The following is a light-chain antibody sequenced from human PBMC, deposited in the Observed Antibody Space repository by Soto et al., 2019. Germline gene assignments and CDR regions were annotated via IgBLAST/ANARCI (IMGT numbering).Light chain of an antibody. Sequence: TVITQSPATLSVSPREEATLSCRASQSVSSTLAWYQQKPGQAPRLLIYGASTRATGIPARFSGSGSGTEFTLTISSLQSEDFAVYYCQQYNDWPRTFGQGTKVDI. CDR2: GAS. CDR3: QQYNDWPRT. J-gene: IGKJ1*01. CDR1: QSVSST. V-gene: IGKV3-15*01.